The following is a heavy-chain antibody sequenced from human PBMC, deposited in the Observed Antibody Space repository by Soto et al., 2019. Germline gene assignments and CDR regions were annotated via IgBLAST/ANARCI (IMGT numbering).Heavy chain of an antibody. CDR2: IYYSGST. CDR3: ARLLDITMVRGVTHYYYYYGMDV. J-gene: IGHJ6*02. CDR1: GGSISSSSYY. D-gene: IGHD3-10*01. V-gene: IGHV4-39*01. Sequence: PSETLSLTCTVSGGSISSSSYYWGWIRQPPGKGLEWIGSIYYSGSTYYNPSLKSRVTISVDTSKNQFSLKLSSVTAADTAVYYCARLLDITMVRGVTHYYYYYGMDVRGQGTTVTVSS.